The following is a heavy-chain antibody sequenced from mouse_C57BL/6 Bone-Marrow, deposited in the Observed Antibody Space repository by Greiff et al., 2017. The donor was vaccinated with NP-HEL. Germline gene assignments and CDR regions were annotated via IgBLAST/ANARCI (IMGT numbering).Heavy chain of an antibody. V-gene: IGHV1-22*01. CDR3: AYGNYVLYYYAMDY. CDR2: INPNNGGT. Sequence: VQLKESGPELVKPGASVKMSCKASGYTFTDYNMHWVKQSHGKSLEWIGYINPNNGGTSYNQKFKGKATLTVNKSSSTAYMQLRSLTSEDSAVYYCAYGNYVLYYYAMDYWGQGTSVTVSS. D-gene: IGHD2-1*01. CDR1: GYTFTDYN. J-gene: IGHJ4*01.